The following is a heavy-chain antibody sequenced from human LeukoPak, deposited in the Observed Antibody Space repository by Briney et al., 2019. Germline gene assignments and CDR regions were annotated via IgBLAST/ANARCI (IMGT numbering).Heavy chain of an antibody. Sequence: PSETLSLTXTVSGGSISSSSYYWSWIRQPPGKGLEWIGYIYYSGSTNYNPSVKSRVTISVDTSKNQFSLKLSSVTAADTAVYYCASVRNSIVRWQEFDYWGQGTLVTVSS. CDR3: ASVRNSIVRWQEFDY. CDR1: GGSISSSSYY. CDR2: IYYSGST. J-gene: IGHJ4*02. V-gene: IGHV4-61*01. D-gene: IGHD2-21*01.